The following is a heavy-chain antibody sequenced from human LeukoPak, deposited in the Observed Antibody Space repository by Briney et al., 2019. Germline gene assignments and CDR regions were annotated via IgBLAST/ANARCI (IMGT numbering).Heavy chain of an antibody. V-gene: IGHV5-51*01. CDR1: GYSFSSYW. CDR2: IYPGDSDT. Sequence: GESLKISCKGSGYSFSSYWIGWVRQMPGKGLEWMGVIYPGDSDTRYSPSFQGQVTISADKSISTAYLQWSSLKASDTAMYYCARRSDYGIDAFDIWGQGTMVTVSS. J-gene: IGHJ3*02. CDR3: ARRSDYGIDAFDI. D-gene: IGHD4-17*01.